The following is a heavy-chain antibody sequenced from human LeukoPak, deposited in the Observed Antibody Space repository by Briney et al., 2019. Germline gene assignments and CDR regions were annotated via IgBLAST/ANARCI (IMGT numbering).Heavy chain of an antibody. D-gene: IGHD3-22*01. J-gene: IGHJ5*02. CDR2: IKSKTDGGTT. V-gene: IGHV3-15*01. Sequence: PGGSLRLSCAASGFTFSNAWMSWVRQAPGKGLEWDGRIKSKTDGGTTDYAAPVKGRFTISRDDSKNTLYLQMNSLKTEDTAVYYCTGRPYDSTEAWGQGTLVTVSS. CDR1: GFTFSNAW. CDR3: TGRPYDSTEA.